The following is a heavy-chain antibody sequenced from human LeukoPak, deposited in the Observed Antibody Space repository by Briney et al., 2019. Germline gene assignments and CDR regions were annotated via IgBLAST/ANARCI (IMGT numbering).Heavy chain of an antibody. CDR1: GFTFSSYG. Sequence: GGSLRLSCAASGFTFSSYGMHWVRQAPGKGLEWVAVIWYDGSNKYYADSVKGRFTISRDNSKNTLYLQMNSLRAEDTAVYYCARSQGEAAAATGYWGQGTLVTVSS. CDR2: IWYDGSNK. J-gene: IGHJ4*02. D-gene: IGHD6-13*01. CDR3: ARSQGEAAAATGY. V-gene: IGHV3-33*01.